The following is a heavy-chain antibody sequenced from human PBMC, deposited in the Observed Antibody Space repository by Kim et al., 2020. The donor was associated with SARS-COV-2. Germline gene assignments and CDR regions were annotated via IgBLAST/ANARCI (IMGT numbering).Heavy chain of an antibody. CDR2: ISYDGSNK. Sequence: GGSLRLSCAASGFTFSSYAMHWVRQAPGKGLEWVAVISYDGSNKYYADSVKGRFTISRDNSKNTLYLQMNSLRAEDTAVYYCARVGRITMVRGVDYYYYYYMDVWGKGTTVTVSS. CDR3: ARVGRITMVRGVDYYYYYYMDV. V-gene: IGHV3-30-3*01. CDR1: GFTFSSYA. D-gene: IGHD3-10*01. J-gene: IGHJ6*03.